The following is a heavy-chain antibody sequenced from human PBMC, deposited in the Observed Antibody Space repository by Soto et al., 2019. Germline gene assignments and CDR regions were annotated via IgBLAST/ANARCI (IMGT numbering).Heavy chain of an antibody. CDR3: AKDRLMLTMVVVGAFDF. D-gene: IGHD3-22*01. Sequence: PGGSLRLSCAASGFSLNNHAMTWVRQAPGKGLEWVSGISGSGSTTHYADSVKGRFTISRDNSKDTLYLQMNSLRPEDTAVYYCAKDRLMLTMVVVGAFDFWGLGTMVTVSS. V-gene: IGHV3-23*01. CDR2: ISGSGSTT. CDR1: GFSLNNHA. J-gene: IGHJ3*01.